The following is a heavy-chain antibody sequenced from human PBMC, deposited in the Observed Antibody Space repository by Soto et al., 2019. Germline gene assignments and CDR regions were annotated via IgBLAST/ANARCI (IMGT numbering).Heavy chain of an antibody. CDR3: TTHEEGAPWAGGFDS. CDR2: IRPGDDST. J-gene: IGHJ5*01. D-gene: IGHD1-26*01. CDR1: GFRFRTRA. Sequence: PGGSLRLSCAASGFRFRTRAMSWVRQAQGKGLEWVASIRPGDDSTYYADSVKGRFAVSRDNSNVTLYLQMDSLRVEDTAIYYCTTHEEGAPWAGGFDSWGQGTLVTVSS. V-gene: IGHV3-23*01.